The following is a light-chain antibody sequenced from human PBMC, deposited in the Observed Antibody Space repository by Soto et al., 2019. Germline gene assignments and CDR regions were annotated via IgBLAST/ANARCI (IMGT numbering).Light chain of an antibody. V-gene: IGKV3-20*01. CDR1: QSVSSSY. Sequence: EIVLTQSPGTLSLSPGERATLSCRATQSVSSSYLAWYQQKPGQAPRPLIYGTSTRATGIPDRFSGSGSGTDFTITISRLEPEDFAVYYCQQFGTSTSTYTFGQGTKLEI. CDR3: QQFGTSTSTYT. CDR2: GTS. J-gene: IGKJ2*01.